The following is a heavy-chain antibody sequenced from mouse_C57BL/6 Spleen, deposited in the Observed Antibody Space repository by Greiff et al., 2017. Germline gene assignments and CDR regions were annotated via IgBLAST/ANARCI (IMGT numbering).Heavy chain of an antibody. CDR3: TPHYCAEAMDY. CDR1: GYTFTDYE. D-gene: IGHD1-2*01. Sequence: VKLVESGAELVRPGASVTLSCKASGYTFTDYEMHWVKQTPVHGLEWIGAIDPETGGTAYNQKFKGKAILTADKSSSTAYMELRSLTSEDSAVYYCTPHYCAEAMDYWGQGTSVTVSS. J-gene: IGHJ4*01. V-gene: IGHV1-15*01. CDR2: IDPETGGT.